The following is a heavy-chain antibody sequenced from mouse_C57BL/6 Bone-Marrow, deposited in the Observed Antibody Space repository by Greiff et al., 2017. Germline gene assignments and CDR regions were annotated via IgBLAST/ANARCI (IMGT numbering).Heavy chain of an antibody. CDR1: GYTFTSYG. D-gene: IGHD2-4*01. J-gene: IGHJ3*01. Sequence: VQVVESGAELARPGASVKLSCQASGYTFTSYGISWVKQRTGKGLEWIGEIYPRSGNTYYNEKFKGQATLTADKSYSTAYMELRSLTSEDSAVYFCAREDPIYYDYDEAWFAYWGQGTLVTVSA. V-gene: IGHV1-81*01. CDR2: IYPRSGNT. CDR3: AREDPIYYDYDEAWFAY.